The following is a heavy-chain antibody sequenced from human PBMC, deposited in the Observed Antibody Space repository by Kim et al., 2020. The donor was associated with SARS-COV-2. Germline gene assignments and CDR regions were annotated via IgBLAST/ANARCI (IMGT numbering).Heavy chain of an antibody. D-gene: IGHD4-17*01. CDR1: GYTFTSYD. J-gene: IGHJ3*02. Sequence: ASVKVSCKASGYTFTSYDINWVRQATGQGLEWMGWMNPNSGNTGYAQKFQGRVTMTRNTSISTAYMELSSLRSEDTAVYYCARGHYGGNSPPQMTFDIWGQGTMVTVSS. CDR3: ARGHYGGNSPPQMTFDI. V-gene: IGHV1-8*01. CDR2: MNPNSGNT.